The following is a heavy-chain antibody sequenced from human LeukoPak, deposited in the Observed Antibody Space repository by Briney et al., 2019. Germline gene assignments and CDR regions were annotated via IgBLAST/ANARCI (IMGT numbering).Heavy chain of an antibody. Sequence: GGSLRLSCAASGFTFSSYAMSWVRQAPGKGLEWVSAISGSGGSTYYADSVKGRFTISRGNSKNTLYLQMNSLRAEDTAVYYCAKDQDSSGWPSPFDYWGQGTLVTVSS. D-gene: IGHD6-19*01. CDR1: GFTFSSYA. CDR2: ISGSGGST. V-gene: IGHV3-23*01. J-gene: IGHJ4*02. CDR3: AKDQDSSGWPSPFDY.